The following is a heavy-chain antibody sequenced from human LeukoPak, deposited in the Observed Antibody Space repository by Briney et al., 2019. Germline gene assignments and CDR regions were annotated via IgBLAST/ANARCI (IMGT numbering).Heavy chain of an antibody. D-gene: IGHD2-2*01. CDR3: TTEFLPAATSDY. Sequence: GGSLRLSCAASGFTFSNAWMNWVRQAPGKGLEWVGRIKSKTDGGTTNYAAPVKGRFAISRDDSKNTLYLQMNSLKTEDTAVYYCTTEFLPAATSDYWGQGTLVTVSS. CDR2: IKSKTDGGTT. J-gene: IGHJ4*02. CDR1: GFTFSNAW. V-gene: IGHV3-15*07.